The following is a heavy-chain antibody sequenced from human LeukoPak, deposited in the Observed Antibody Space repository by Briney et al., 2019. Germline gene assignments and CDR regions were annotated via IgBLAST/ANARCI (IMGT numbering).Heavy chain of an antibody. V-gene: IGHV3-21*01. J-gene: IGHJ5*02. Sequence: GGSLRLSCAASGFTFSSYSMNWVRQAPGKGLEWVSSISSSSSYIYYADSVKGRFTISRDNAKNSLYLQMNSLRVEDTAVYYCARGNLGYCSGGSCYGNWFDPWGQGTLVTVSS. CDR2: ISSSSSYI. D-gene: IGHD2-15*01. CDR3: ARGNLGYCSGGSCYGNWFDP. CDR1: GFTFSSYS.